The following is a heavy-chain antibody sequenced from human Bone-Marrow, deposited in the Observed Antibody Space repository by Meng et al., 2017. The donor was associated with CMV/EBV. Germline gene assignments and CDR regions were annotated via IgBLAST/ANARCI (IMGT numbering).Heavy chain of an antibody. V-gene: IGHV1-2*02. J-gene: IGHJ3*02. D-gene: IGHD3-16*01. CDR1: GYTFTSYD. Sequence: ASVKVSCKASGYTFTSYDINWVRQAAGQGLEWMGWMNPNSGGTNYAQKFQGRVTMTRDKSISTAYMELSRLRSEDTAVYYCAREYYDSYGGAFDIWGQGTMVTVSS. CDR2: MNPNSGGT. CDR3: AREYYDSYGGAFDI.